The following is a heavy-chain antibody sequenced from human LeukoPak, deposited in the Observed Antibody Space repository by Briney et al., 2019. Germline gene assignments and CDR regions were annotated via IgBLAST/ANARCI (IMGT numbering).Heavy chain of an antibody. J-gene: IGHJ6*04. CDR3: ARGGYSYGVNYYYGVDV. Sequence: SETLSLTCTVSVGSISSYYWSWIRQPPGKGLEWIGYIYYSGSTNYNPSLKSRVTISVDTSKNQFSLKLSSVAAADTAVYYCARGGYSYGVNYYYGVDVWGKGATVTVSS. V-gene: IGHV4-59*01. CDR1: VGSISSYY. D-gene: IGHD5-18*01. CDR2: IYYSGST.